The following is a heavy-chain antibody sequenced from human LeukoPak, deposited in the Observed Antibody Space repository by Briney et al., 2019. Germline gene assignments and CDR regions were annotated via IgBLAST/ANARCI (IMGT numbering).Heavy chain of an antibody. CDR3: AAGGGYSGYDYGGWFDP. CDR1: GFTFSSYS. D-gene: IGHD5-12*01. J-gene: IGHJ5*02. V-gene: IGHV3-21*01. Sequence: GGSLRLSCAASGFTFSSYSMNWVRQAPGKGLEWVSSISSSSSYIYYADSVKGRFTISRDNAKNSLYLQMNSLRAEDTAVYYRAAGGGYSGYDYGGWFDPWGQGTLVTVSS. CDR2: ISSSSSYI.